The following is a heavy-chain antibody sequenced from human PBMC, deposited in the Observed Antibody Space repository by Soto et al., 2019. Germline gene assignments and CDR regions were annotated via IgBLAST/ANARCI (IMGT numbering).Heavy chain of an antibody. V-gene: IGHV1-69*01. CDR1: GGTFSIYG. Sequence: SLKFSCKSSGGTFSIYGFSWVRQTPGQGPEWIGGIIPILTTPNYAQKFHGRVTIVADESTTTVYMELSSLKSEDTAVYYCATSVGIAPTGEDGMDVWGQGTSVTVS. CDR2: IIPILTTP. CDR3: ATSVGIAPTGEDGMDV. J-gene: IGHJ6*02. D-gene: IGHD2-8*02.